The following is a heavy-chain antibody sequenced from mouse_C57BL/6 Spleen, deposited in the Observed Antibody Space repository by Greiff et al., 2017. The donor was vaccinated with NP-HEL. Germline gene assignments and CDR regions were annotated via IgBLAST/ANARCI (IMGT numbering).Heavy chain of an antibody. Sequence: VQLHQPGAELVKPGASVKLSCKASGYTFTSYWMHWVKQRPGRGLEWIGRIDPNRGGTKYNEKFKSKATLTVDKPSSTAYMQLSSLTSEDSAVYYCATHYDYDGGYAMDYWGQGTSVTVSS. CDR2: IDPNRGGT. V-gene: IGHV1-72*01. CDR3: ATHYDYDGGYAMDY. D-gene: IGHD2-4*01. J-gene: IGHJ4*01. CDR1: GYTFTSYW.